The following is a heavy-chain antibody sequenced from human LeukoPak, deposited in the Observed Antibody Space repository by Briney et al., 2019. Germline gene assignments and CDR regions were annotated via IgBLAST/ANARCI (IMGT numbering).Heavy chain of an antibody. V-gene: IGHV4-34*01. Sequence: SETLSLTCAVYGGSFSGYYWSWIRQPPGKGLEWIGEINHSGSTNYNPYLKSRVTISVDTSKNQYSLKLSSVTAADTAVYYCARGRQLVRDVVYYYYYMDVWGKGTTVTVSS. CDR2: INHSGST. CDR3: ARGRQLVRDVVYYYYYMDV. CDR1: GGSFSGYY. D-gene: IGHD6-6*01. J-gene: IGHJ6*03.